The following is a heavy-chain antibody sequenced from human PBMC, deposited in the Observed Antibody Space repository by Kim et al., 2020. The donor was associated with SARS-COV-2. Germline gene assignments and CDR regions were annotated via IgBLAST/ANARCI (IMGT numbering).Heavy chain of an antibody. D-gene: IGHD1-26*01. CDR2: IYYSGST. Sequence: SETLSLTCTVSGGSISSGGYYWSWIRQHPGKGLEWIGYIYYSGSTYYNPSLKSRVTISVDTSKNQFSLKLSSVTAADTAVYYCARGGWELQRAFDIWGQGTMVTVSS. CDR1: GGSISSGGYY. J-gene: IGHJ3*02. CDR3: ARGGWELQRAFDI. V-gene: IGHV4-31*03.